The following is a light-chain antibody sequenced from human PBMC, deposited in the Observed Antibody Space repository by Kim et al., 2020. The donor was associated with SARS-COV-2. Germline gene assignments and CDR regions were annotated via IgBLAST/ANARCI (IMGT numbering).Light chain of an antibody. CDR2: QDS. J-gene: IGLJ1*01. Sequence: SYELTQPPSVSVFPGQTASITCSGDKLGDKYSCWYQQKPGQSPVLVIYQDSKRPSGIPERFSGSNSGNTATLTISGTQAMDEADYYCQAWDSSTNYVFGTGTKVTVL. CDR1: KLGDKY. CDR3: QAWDSSTNYV. V-gene: IGLV3-1*01.